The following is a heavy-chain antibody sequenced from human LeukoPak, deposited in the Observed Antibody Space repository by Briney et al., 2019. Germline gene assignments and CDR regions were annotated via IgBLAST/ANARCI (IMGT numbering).Heavy chain of an antibody. CDR3: ARGRPYFDY. CDR2: IYSSGIT. V-gene: IGHV4-4*07. J-gene: IGHJ4*02. CDR1: LGSISNYY. Sequence: SETLSLTCTVSLGSISNYYWSWIQQPAGKGLEWIGRIYSSGITIYNPSLESRVTMSVDTSKNQFSLKLTSLTAADTAVYYCARGRPYFDYWGQGTLVTVSS.